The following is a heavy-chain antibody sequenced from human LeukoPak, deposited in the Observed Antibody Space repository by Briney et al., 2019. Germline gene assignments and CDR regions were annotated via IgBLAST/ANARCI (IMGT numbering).Heavy chain of an antibody. D-gene: IGHD3-10*01. V-gene: IGHV6-1*01. J-gene: IGHJ5*02. CDR2: IYYRSNSYR. Sequence: SQTLSVTCAISGDSVSGVSAGWNWIRQSPTRGLEWQERIYYRSNSYRDYAITLKSPITINPDTSRDQFSLQLNSVTNDDTAVYYCTGGGLVRGTLHWFDPWGQGTLVTVSS. CDR1: GDSVSGVSAG. CDR3: TGGGLVRGTLHWFDP.